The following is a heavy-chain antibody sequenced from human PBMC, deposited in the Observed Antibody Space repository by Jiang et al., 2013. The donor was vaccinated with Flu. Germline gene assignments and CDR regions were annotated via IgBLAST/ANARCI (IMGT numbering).Heavy chain of an antibody. J-gene: IGHJ4*02. V-gene: IGHV3-11*05. Sequence: VQLVESGGGLVKPGGSLRLSCAASGFTFSDYYMSWIRQAPGRGLEWVSYISSSSSYTNYADSVKGRFTISRDNAKNSLYLQMNSLRAEDTAVYYCARDLKNGCSSTSCEKLDYWGQGTLVTVSS. CDR2: ISSSSSYT. CDR3: ARDLKNGCSSTSCEKLDY. CDR1: GFTFSDYY. D-gene: IGHD2-2*01.